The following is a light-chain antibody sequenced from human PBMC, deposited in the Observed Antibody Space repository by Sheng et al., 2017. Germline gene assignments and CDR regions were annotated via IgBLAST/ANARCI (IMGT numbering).Light chain of an antibody. V-gene: IGLV6-57*01. CDR1: SGNIASKY. CDR2: EDD. Sequence: NFMLTQPHSVSESPGKTVIISCTRSSGNIASKYVQWYQQRPGSSPTTVIYEDDQRPSGVPDRFSGSIDSSSNSASLTISGLQTEDEADYYCQSYDTNYVIFGGGTRLTVL. J-gene: IGLJ2*01. CDR3: QSYDTNYVI.